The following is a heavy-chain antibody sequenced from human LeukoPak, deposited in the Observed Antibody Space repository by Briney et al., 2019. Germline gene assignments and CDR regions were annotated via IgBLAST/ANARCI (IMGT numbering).Heavy chain of an antibody. J-gene: IGHJ3*02. D-gene: IGHD2-2*01. CDR3: ARGTKVGSDAFDI. CDR1: GFTFSSYA. CDR2: ISGRGDRT. V-gene: IGHV3-23*01. Sequence: QPGGSLRLSCPVSGFTFSSYAMSWVRQAPGKGLEWVSAISGRGDRTYYADSVKGRFTISRDNSKNTLYLQMNSLRAEDTAVYYCARGTKVGSDAFDIWGQGTMVTVSS.